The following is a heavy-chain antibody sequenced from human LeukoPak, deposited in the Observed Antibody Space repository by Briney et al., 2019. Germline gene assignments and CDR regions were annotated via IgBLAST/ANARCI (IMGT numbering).Heavy chain of an antibody. V-gene: IGHV3-48*03. D-gene: IGHD5-12*01. CDR1: GFTFSSYE. Sequence: GGSLRLSCAASGFTFSSYEMNWVRQAPGKGLEWVSHISSSGSTIYYADSVKGRFTISRDNAKNTLYLQMNSLRAEDTAVYYCARKGATEIDYWGQGALVTVSS. CDR3: ARKGATEIDY. CDR2: ISSSGSTI. J-gene: IGHJ4*02.